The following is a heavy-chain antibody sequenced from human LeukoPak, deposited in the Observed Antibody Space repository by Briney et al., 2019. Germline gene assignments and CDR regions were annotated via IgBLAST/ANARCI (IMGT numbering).Heavy chain of an antibody. CDR2: ISWDGGST. D-gene: IGHD1-1*01. Sequence: PGGSLRLSCAASGFTVSSNYMTWVRQAPGKGLEWVSLISWDGGSTYYADSVKGRFTISRDNSKNSLYLQMNSLRAEDTALYYCAKDRHNWKGVAYYYYGMDVWGKGTTVTVS. J-gene: IGHJ6*04. CDR3: AKDRHNWKGVAYYYYGMDV. CDR1: GFTVSSNY. V-gene: IGHV3-43D*04.